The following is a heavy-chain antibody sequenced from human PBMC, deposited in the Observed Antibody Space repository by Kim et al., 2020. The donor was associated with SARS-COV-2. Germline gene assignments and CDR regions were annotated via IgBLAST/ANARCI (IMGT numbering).Heavy chain of an antibody. Sequence: AQKFPVRVTMTRDTSTSTVYMELSSLRSEDTAVYYCVRALNSVYEYYFDYWGQGTLVTVSS. D-gene: IGHD3-16*02. J-gene: IGHJ4*02. V-gene: IGHV1-46*01. CDR3: VRALNSVYEYYFDY.